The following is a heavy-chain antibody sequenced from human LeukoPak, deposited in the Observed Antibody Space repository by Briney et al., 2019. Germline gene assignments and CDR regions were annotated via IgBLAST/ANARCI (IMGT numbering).Heavy chain of an antibody. Sequence: GGSLRLSCTASGFTFGDYAMSWVRQAPGKGLEWVGFIRSKAYGGATEYAASVKGRFTISRDDSKSIAYLQMNSLKSEYTAVYYCTRGGGYDYTGIDYWGEGTLVTVSS. CDR1: GFTFGDYA. CDR3: TRGGGYDYTGIDY. V-gene: IGHV3-49*04. CDR2: IRSKAYGGAT. D-gene: IGHD5-12*01. J-gene: IGHJ4*02.